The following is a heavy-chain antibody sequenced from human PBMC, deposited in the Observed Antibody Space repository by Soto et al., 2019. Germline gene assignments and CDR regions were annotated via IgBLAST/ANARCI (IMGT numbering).Heavy chain of an antibody. D-gene: IGHD2-8*02. J-gene: IGHJ4*02. CDR1: GGSITSGDYC. CDR2: IFYSGTT. Sequence: PSETLSLTCTVSGGSITSGDYCWTWVRQPPGKGPEWIGTIFYSGTTHYNPSLRSRLAMSVDTPKSQVSLTLTSVTAAGTAVYYCTTLASGHFDSWGQGAQVTVSS. V-gene: IGHV4-39*01. CDR3: TTLASGHFDS.